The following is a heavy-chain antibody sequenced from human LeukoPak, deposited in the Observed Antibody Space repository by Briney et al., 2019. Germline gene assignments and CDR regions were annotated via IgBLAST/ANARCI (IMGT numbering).Heavy chain of an antibody. D-gene: IGHD6-13*01. V-gene: IGHV1-18*01. CDR1: GYTFTSYG. J-gene: IGHJ6*02. Sequence: ASVKVSCKASGYTFTSYGISWVRQAPGQGLEWMGWISAYNGNTNYAQKLQGRVTMTTDTSTSTAYMELSRLRSDDTAVYYCAREDSSSGDYYYGMDVWGQGTTVTVSS. CDR2: ISAYNGNT. CDR3: AREDSSSGDYYYGMDV.